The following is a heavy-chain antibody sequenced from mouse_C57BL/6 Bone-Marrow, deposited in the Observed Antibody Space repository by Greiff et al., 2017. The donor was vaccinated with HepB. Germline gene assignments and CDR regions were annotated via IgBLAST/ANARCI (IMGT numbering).Heavy chain of an antibody. CDR2: IDPNSGGT. J-gene: IGHJ4*01. Sequence: VQLQQPGAELVKPGASVKLSCKASGYTFTSYWMHWVKQRPGRGLEWIGRIDPNSGGTKYNEKFKSKATLTVDKPSSTAYMQLSSLTSEDSAVYYSARSVLRSYYYAMDYWGQGTSVTVSS. CDR1: GYTFTSYW. V-gene: IGHV1-72*01. CDR3: ARSVLRSYYYAMDY. D-gene: IGHD1-1*01.